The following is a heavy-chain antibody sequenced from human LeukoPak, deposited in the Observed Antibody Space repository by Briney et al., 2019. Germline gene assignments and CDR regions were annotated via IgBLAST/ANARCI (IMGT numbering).Heavy chain of an antibody. CDR1: GGSISSGDYY. CDR2: IYYSGST. V-gene: IGHV4-31*03. J-gene: IGHJ5*02. D-gene: IGHD6-13*01. Sequence: SETLSLTCTVSGGSISSGDYYWSWIRQHPGKGLEWIGYIYYSGSTYYNPSLKSRVTISVDTSKNQFSLNLSSVTAADTAMYYCARVARYSSSWYWFDPWGQGILVTVSS. CDR3: ARVARYSSSWYWFDP.